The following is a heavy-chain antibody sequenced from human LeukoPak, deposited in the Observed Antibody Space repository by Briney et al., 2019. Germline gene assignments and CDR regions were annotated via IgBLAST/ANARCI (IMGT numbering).Heavy chain of an antibody. CDR2: ISPSGDIT. J-gene: IGHJ4*02. Sequence: GGSLRLSCAASGFTFSTYNMNWVRQAPGKGLEWVSGISPSGDITYYADSVKGRFTISRDNSKNTLYLEVISLTAEDTAVYYCAKDDAWLRFGEWSQGTLVTVSS. D-gene: IGHD3-10*01. CDR3: AKDDAWLRFGE. V-gene: IGHV3-23*01. CDR1: GFTFSTYN.